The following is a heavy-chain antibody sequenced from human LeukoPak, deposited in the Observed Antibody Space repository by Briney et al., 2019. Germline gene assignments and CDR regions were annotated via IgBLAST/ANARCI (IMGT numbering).Heavy chain of an antibody. CDR3: ARVVVGATNDY. CDR2: IIPILGIA. CDR1: GGTFSSYA. Sequence: SVKVSCKASGGTFSSYAISWVRQAPGQGLEWMGRIIPILGIANYAQKFQGRVTITRDTSASTAYMELSSLRSEDTAVYYCARVVVGATNDYWGQGTLVTVSS. J-gene: IGHJ4*02. V-gene: IGHV1-69*04. D-gene: IGHD1-26*01.